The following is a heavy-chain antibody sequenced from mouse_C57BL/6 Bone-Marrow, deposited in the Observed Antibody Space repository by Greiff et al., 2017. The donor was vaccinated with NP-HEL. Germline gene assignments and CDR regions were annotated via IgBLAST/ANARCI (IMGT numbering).Heavy chain of an antibody. CDR2: INPSTGGT. J-gene: IGHJ3*01. CDR1: GYSFTGYY. V-gene: IGHV1-42*01. Sequence: EVQLQQSGPELVKPGASVKISCKASGYSFTGYYMNWVKQSPEKSLEWIGEINPSTGGTTYNQKFKAKATLTVDKSSSTAYMQLKSLTSEDSAVYYCARRRLLPWFAYWGQGTLVTVSA. D-gene: IGHD1-1*01. CDR3: ARRRLLPWFAY.